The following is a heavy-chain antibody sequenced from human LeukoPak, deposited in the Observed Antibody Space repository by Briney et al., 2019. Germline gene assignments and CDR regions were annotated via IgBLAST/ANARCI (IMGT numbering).Heavy chain of an antibody. Sequence: RASVKVSCKASGYTLISYYMHWLRQAPGQGLEWIAIIDPNSGSTRYAQKFQGRVTVTRDMSTSTVYMEVSSLRSDDTGVYYCARDGYSAYDYDAFDIWGQGTMVTVSS. CDR1: GYTLISYY. J-gene: IGHJ3*02. V-gene: IGHV1-46*01. CDR3: ARDGYSAYDYDAFDI. CDR2: IDPNSGST. D-gene: IGHD5-12*01.